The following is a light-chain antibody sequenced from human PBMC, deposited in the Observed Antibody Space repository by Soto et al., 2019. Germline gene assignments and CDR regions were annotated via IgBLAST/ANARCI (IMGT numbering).Light chain of an antibody. CDR2: LGS. CDR3: MXGXQTPPYT. V-gene: IGKV2-28*01. Sequence: EIVMTQSPLSLPVTPGEPASISCRSSQSLLHSNGHTXXYWYLQKPGQSPQLLIHLGSNRASGGPDRFSGSGSGTDFTLKISRVEAEDVGIXYCMXGXQTPPYTFCQGTKLEIK. CDR1: QSLLHSNGHTX. J-gene: IGKJ2*01.